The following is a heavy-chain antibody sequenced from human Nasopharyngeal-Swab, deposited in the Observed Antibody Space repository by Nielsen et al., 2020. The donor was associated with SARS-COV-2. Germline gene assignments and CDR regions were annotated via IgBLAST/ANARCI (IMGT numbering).Heavy chain of an antibody. J-gene: IGHJ4*02. Sequence: GALRLSCAASGFTFSSYWMHWVRQAPGKGLVWVSRINSDGSSASYADSVKGRFTISRDNAKNTLYLQMNSLRAEDTAVYYCARALYSSGWYLDYWGQGTLVTVSS. D-gene: IGHD6-19*01. CDR1: GFTFSSYW. CDR2: INSDGSSA. V-gene: IGHV3-74*01. CDR3: ARALYSSGWYLDY.